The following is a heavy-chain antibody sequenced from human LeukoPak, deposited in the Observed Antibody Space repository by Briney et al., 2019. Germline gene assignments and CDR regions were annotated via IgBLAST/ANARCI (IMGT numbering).Heavy chain of an antibody. D-gene: IGHD3-22*01. CDR1: GFTFSSYA. Sequence: GGSLRLSCAASGFTFSSYAMNWVRQAPGKGLEWVALISYDGSNKNYADSVKGRFTISRDNSKNTLYLQMNSLRAEDTAVYYCARDKSVYYDTSGSRFDYWGQGTLVTVSS. CDR2: ISYDGSNK. V-gene: IGHV3-30-3*01. CDR3: ARDKSVYYDTSGSRFDY. J-gene: IGHJ4*02.